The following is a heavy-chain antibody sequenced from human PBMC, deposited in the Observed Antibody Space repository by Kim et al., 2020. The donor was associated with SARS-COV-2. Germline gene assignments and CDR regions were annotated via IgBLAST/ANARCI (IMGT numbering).Heavy chain of an antibody. J-gene: IGHJ4*02. CDR3: AKSRCSSLSCSRFDY. D-gene: IGHD2-2*01. Sequence: GKGTFTISRDNSKTTLDLQMNSLRAEHTAVYYCAKSRCSSLSCSRFDYWGQGTLVTVSS. V-gene: IGHV3-23*01.